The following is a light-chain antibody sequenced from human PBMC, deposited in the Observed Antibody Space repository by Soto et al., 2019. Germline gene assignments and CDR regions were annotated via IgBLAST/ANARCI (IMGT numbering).Light chain of an antibody. V-gene: IGLV2-14*01. Sequence: QSVLTQPASVSGSPGQSITISCTGTSSDVGGYDYVSWYQQHPGKAPELMIYEVSNRPSGVSFRFSGSKSGSTAALTISGLQAEDEAFYYFSSYTSSNTLVFGGGTKLTVL. J-gene: IGLJ2*01. CDR2: EVS. CDR3: SSYTSSNTLV. CDR1: SSDVGGYDY.